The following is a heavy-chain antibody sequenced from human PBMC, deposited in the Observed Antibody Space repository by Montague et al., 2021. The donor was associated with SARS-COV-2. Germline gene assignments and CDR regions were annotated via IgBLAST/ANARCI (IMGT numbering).Heavy chain of an antibody. J-gene: IGHJ1*01. D-gene: IGHD4-17*01. CDR2: TFYRSQWHT. V-gene: IGHV6-1*01. CDR1: GDSVSSDTAA. Sequence: RAISGDSVSSDTAAWHWIRQSPSRGLEWLGRTFYRSQWHTDSAASVRSRISFSGDISKNQFSLHLNSVTPEDTAIYYCARDGDYGGTWYSFLQNWGQGILVIVSS. CDR3: ARDGDYGGTWYSFLQN.